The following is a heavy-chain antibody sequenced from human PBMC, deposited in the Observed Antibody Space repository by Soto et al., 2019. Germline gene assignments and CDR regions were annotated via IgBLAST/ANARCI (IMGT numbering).Heavy chain of an antibody. CDR1: GVSSSSGFYY. V-gene: IGHV4-31*02. J-gene: IGHJ5*02. Sequence: PSVTLSLTWSVSGVSSSSGFYYWSWKRQHPGKGLEWIGYIYYSGRTYYNPSLHSRVSIAVDTTENQFSLKLTSVTAADTSVYYCARGSFSSSSSWFDPWGRGTLVTVSA. D-gene: IGHD6-6*01. CDR3: ARGSFSSSSSWFDP. CDR2: IYYSGRT.